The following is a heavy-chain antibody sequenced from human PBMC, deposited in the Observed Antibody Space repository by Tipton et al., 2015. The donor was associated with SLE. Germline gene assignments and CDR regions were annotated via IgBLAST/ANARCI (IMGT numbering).Heavy chain of an antibody. CDR2: IYYDGSA. V-gene: IGHV4-39*07. D-gene: IGHD1-1*01. CDR3: ARWEVGYTTNWERFDC. Sequence: TLSLTCFVSGASVRSTSYHWGWIRQPPGKGLEWIGNIYYDGSAYYTPSLESRISISVDTSRNQFSLRLSSVTAADTAVYFCARWEVGYTTNWERFDCWGQGTLVTVSS. CDR1: GASVRSTSYH. J-gene: IGHJ4*02.